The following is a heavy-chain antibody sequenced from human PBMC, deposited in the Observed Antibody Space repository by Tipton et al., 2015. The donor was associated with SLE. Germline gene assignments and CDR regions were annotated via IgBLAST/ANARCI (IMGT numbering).Heavy chain of an antibody. Sequence: LRLSCTVSGGSISSGGYYWSWIHQHPGKGLEWIGYIYYSGSTYYNPSLKSRVTISVDTSKNQFSLKLSSVTAADTAVYYCARALVGATVDYWGQGTLVTVSS. J-gene: IGHJ4*02. D-gene: IGHD1-26*01. CDR3: ARALVGATVDY. CDR1: GGSISSGGYY. V-gene: IGHV4-31*03. CDR2: IYYSGST.